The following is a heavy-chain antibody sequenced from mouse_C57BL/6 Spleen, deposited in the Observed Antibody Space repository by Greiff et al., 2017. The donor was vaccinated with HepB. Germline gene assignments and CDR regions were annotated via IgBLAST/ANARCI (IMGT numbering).Heavy chain of an antibody. J-gene: IGHJ3*01. CDR3: ARSPYDGYPWFAY. V-gene: IGHV1-80*01. Sequence: QVHVKQSGAELVKPGASVKISCKASGYAFSSYWMNWVKQRPGKGLEWIGQIYPGDGDTNYNGKFKGKATLTADKSSSTAYMQLSSLTSEDSAVYFCARSPYDGYPWFAYWGQGTLVTVSA. CDR1: GYAFSSYW. CDR2: IYPGDGDT. D-gene: IGHD2-3*01.